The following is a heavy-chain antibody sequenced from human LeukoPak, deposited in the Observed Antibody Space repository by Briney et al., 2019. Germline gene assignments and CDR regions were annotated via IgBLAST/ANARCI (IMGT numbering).Heavy chain of an antibody. V-gene: IGHV4-59*08. CDR2: ISYSGST. CDR1: DVSISDYY. Sequence: SETLSLTCTVSDVSISDYYWNWIRQSPGKGLEWIGYISYSGSTNYNPSLKSRVTIAVDTSKNQFSLKLSSVTAADTAVYYCARLNEGYSYGVYHYYGMDVWGQGTTVTVSS. J-gene: IGHJ6*02. D-gene: IGHD5-18*01. CDR3: ARLNEGYSYGVYHYYGMDV.